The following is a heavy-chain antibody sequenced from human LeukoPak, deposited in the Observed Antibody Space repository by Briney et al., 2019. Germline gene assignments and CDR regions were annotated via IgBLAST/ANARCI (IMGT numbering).Heavy chain of an antibody. V-gene: IGHV3-30*02. CDR1: GFTFSSFG. J-gene: IGHJ5*02. CDR2: IRYDGSNK. D-gene: IGHD1-26*01. CDR3: AKGHYSGSYFFRYVFDP. Sequence: TGGSLRLSCAASGFTFSSFGIHWVRQAPGKGLEWVAFIRYDGSNKYYADSVKGRFTISRDNSKNTLYLQMNSLRAEDTAVYYCAKGHYSGSYFFRYVFDPWGQGTLVTVSS.